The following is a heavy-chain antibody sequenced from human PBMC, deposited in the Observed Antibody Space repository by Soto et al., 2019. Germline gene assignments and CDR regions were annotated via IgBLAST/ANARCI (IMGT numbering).Heavy chain of an antibody. V-gene: IGHV4-31*03. CDR3: ARAHDDCSGGSFCPSWFDP. Sequence: PSETLSLTCTVSGGSISSGGYYWSWIRQHPGKGLEWIEYIYYSGSTYYNPSLKSRVTISVDTSKNQFSLKLSSVTAADTAVYYCARAHDDCSGGSFCPSWFDPWGQGTLVTVSS. CDR2: IYYSGST. J-gene: IGHJ5*02. CDR1: GGSISSGGYY. D-gene: IGHD2-15*01.